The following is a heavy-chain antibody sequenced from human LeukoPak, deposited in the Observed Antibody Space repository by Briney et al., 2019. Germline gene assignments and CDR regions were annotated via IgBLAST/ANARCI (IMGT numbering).Heavy chain of an antibody. Sequence: GGSLRLSCAASGFTVSSNYMSWVRQAPGKGLEWVSVIYSGGSTYYADSVKGRFTISRDNSKNTLYLQMNSLRAEDTAVYYCARGRGTGFGGVIDDYWGQGTLVTVSS. J-gene: IGHJ4*02. D-gene: IGHD3-16*02. V-gene: IGHV3-66*02. CDR2: IYSGGST. CDR1: GFTVSSNY. CDR3: ARGRGTGFGGVIDDY.